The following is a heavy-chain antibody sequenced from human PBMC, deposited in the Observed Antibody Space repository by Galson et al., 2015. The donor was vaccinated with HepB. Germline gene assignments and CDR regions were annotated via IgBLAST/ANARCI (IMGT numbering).Heavy chain of an antibody. Sequence: SLRLSCAASGFTFSSYAMSWVRQAPGKGLEWVSAISGSGGSTYYADSVKGRFTISRDNSKNTLYLQMNSLRAEDTAVYYCAKDGWLSTHAYYFDYWGQGTLVTVSS. D-gene: IGHD6-19*01. CDR1: GFTFSSYA. J-gene: IGHJ4*02. CDR3: AKDGWLSTHAYYFDY. V-gene: IGHV3-23*01. CDR2: ISGSGGST.